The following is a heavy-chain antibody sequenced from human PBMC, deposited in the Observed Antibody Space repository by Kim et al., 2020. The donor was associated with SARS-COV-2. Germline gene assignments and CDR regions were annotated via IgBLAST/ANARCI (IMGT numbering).Heavy chain of an antibody. CDR3: ARGGVTAWYRGDFFDV. J-gene: IGHJ3*01. CDR2: IDPNSGVT. Sequence: ASVKVSCKASGYSFTVYYIHWVRQAPGQGLEWMGRIDPNSGVTAYEKKFQGRVTVTRDTSINAVYMELSTLTHDDTAVYYCARGGVTAWYRGDFFDVWGQ. V-gene: IGHV1-2*06. D-gene: IGHD3-3*01. CDR1: GYSFTVYY.